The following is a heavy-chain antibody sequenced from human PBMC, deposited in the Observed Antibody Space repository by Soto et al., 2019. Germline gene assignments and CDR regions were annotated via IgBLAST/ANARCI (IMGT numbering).Heavy chain of an antibody. Sequence: QVQLVQSGAEVKKPGSSVKVSCKASGGTFSSYAISWVRQAPGQGLEWMGGIIPIFGTANYAQKFQGRVTITADESTSTAYMELSSLRSEDTAVYYWARSPYYYDSSGYYYSPYYFDYWGQGTLVTVSS. D-gene: IGHD3-22*01. CDR2: IIPIFGTA. V-gene: IGHV1-69*01. J-gene: IGHJ4*02. CDR3: ARSPYYYDSSGYYYSPYYFDY. CDR1: GGTFSSYA.